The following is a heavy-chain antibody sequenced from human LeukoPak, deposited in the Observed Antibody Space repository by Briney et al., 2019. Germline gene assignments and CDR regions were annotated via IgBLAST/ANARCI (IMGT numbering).Heavy chain of an antibody. V-gene: IGHV3-23*01. CDR3: ARSYYYDSSGYSTLNWFDP. CDR1: GFTFSSYA. Sequence: GGSLRLSCAASGFTFSSYAMSWVRQAPGKGLEWVSAISGSGGSTYYADSVKGRFTISRDNSKNTLYLQMNSLRAEDTAVYYCARSYYYDSSGYSTLNWFDPWGQGTLVTVSS. J-gene: IGHJ5*02. D-gene: IGHD3-22*01. CDR2: ISGSGGST.